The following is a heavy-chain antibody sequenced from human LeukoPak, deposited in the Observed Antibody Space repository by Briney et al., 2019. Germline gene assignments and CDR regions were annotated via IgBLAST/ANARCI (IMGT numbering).Heavy chain of an antibody. J-gene: IGHJ4*02. CDR3: TRGAGWLIDY. CDR1: GGSISSGSYY. V-gene: IGHV4-61*02. CDR2: IYTSGST. D-gene: IGHD3-16*01. Sequence: PSQTLSLTCTVSGGSISSGSYYWSWIRQPAGKGLEWIGRIYTSGSTNYNPSLKSRVTISADTSKNHFSLKLNSVTTADTAVYYCTRGAGWLIDYWGQGTLVTVSS.